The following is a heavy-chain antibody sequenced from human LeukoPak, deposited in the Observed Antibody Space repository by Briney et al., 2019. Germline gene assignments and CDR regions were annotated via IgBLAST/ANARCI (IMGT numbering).Heavy chain of an antibody. CDR3: ARGNVDYVWGSYRYTWNDY. J-gene: IGHJ4*02. CDR1: GGSISSYY. V-gene: IGHV4-59*08. CDR2: IYYSGST. Sequence: SSETLSLTCTVSGGSISSYYWSWIRQPPGKGLEWIGYIYYSGSTNYNPSLKSRVTISVDTSKNQFSLKLSSVTAADTAVYYCARGNVDYVWGSYRYTWNDYWGQGTLVTVSS. D-gene: IGHD3-16*02.